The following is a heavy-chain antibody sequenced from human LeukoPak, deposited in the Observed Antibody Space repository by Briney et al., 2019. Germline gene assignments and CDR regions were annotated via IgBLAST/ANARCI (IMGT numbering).Heavy chain of an antibody. CDR2: IIPIFGTA. D-gene: IGHD2-2*01. Sequence: GAAVKVSCKASGGTFSSYAISWVRQAPGQGLEWMGGIIPIFGTANYAQKFQGRVTITSDESTSTAYMELSSLRAEDTAVYYCARGKSIRLLAQVVPATTTTSPLVYWGQGTLVTVAS. CDR1: GGTFSSYA. CDR3: ARGKSIRLLAQVVPATTTTSPLVY. V-gene: IGHV1-69*13. J-gene: IGHJ4*02.